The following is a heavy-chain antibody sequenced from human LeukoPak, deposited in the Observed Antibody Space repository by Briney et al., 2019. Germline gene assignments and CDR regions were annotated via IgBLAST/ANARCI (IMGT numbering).Heavy chain of an antibody. D-gene: IGHD3-10*01. CDR2: IRYDDTNK. Sequence: GGSLRLSCAGSGFTFSSYGMHWVRQAPGKGLEWVAFIRYDDTNKFYADSVKGRFTISRDISKNTLYLQVNSLRAEDTAMYYCARDGRQRKTYYYASGSANAFDIWGQGTMVTVSS. J-gene: IGHJ3*02. V-gene: IGHV3-30*02. CDR1: GFTFSSYG. CDR3: ARDGRQRKTYYYASGSANAFDI.